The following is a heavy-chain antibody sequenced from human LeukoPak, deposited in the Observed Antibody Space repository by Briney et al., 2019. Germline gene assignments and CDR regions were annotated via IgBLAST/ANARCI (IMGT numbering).Heavy chain of an antibody. Sequence: ASVKVSCKASGYTFISYGISWLRQAPGQGLEWMGWISAYHGNTNYAQNLQGRVTMTTDTSTNTAYMELRSLRSDDTAVYYCARDASTGTTSDYWGQGTLVTVSS. J-gene: IGHJ4*02. CDR1: GYTFISYG. D-gene: IGHD1-1*01. V-gene: IGHV1-18*01. CDR2: ISAYHGNT. CDR3: ARDASTGTTSDY.